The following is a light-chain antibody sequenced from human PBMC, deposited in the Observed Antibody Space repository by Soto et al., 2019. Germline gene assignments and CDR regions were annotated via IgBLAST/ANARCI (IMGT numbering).Light chain of an antibody. CDR3: SSYTSSRAYV. J-gene: IGLJ1*01. V-gene: IGLV2-14*01. CDR2: EVS. Sequence: QSVLTQPASVPGSPGQSITISCTGTSSDVGGYNYVSWYQQQSGKAPKLMIHEVSNRPSGVSNRFSGSKSGNTASLTISGLQAEDEADYYCSSYTSSRAYVFGSGTKVTVL. CDR1: SSDVGGYNY.